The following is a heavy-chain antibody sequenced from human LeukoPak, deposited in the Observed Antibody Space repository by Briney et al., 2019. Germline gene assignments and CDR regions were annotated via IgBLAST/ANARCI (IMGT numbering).Heavy chain of an antibody. V-gene: IGHV3-30-3*01. CDR2: ISYDGSNK. D-gene: IGHD6-25*01. J-gene: IGHJ3*02. CDR1: GFTFSSYA. CDR3: ARDRPSPAADAFDI. Sequence: GGSLRLSCAASGFTFSSYAMHWVRQAPGKGLEWVAVISYDGSNKYYADSVKGRFTISRDNSKNSLYLQMNSLRAEDTAVYYCARDRPSPAADAFDIWGQGTMVTVSS.